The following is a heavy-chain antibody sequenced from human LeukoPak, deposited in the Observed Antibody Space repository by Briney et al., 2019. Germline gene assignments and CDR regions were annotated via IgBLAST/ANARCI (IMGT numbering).Heavy chain of an antibody. CDR1: GSTFSSYA. CDR2: VGGSGGST. V-gene: IGHV3-23*01. D-gene: IGHD6-13*01. J-gene: IGHJ4*02. CDR3: AKDFPTRGAAAGTDFFDY. Sequence: AGGSLRLSCAVSGSTFSSYAMSWVRQAPGKGLEWVSGVGGSGGSTYYADSVKGRFTISRDNSKNMLYLQMNSLRAGDTAVYYCAKDFPTRGAAAGTDFFDYWGQGTLVTVSS.